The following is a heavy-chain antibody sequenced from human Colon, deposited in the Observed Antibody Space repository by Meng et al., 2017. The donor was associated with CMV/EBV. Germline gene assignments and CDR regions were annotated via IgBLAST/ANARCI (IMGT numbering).Heavy chain of an antibody. CDR3: ARGRTGTGWKYYFDH. D-gene: IGHD6-19*01. CDR1: GFIFDDYA. Sequence: GESLKISWITSGFIFDDYALAWVRQPPGKGLELVGFSRSREFSGTREYAASVKGRFTISRDSSRNILFLQMDGLQTDDTALYFCARGRTGTGWKYYFDHWGRGTLVTVSS. CDR2: SRSREFSGTR. J-gene: IGHJ4*02. V-gene: IGHV3-49*04.